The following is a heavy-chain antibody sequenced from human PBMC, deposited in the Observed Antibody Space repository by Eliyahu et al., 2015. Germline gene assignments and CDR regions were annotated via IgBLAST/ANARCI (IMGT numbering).Heavy chain of an antibody. J-gene: IGHJ4*02. CDR2: INHSGST. D-gene: IGHD3-22*01. CDR1: GGSFSGYY. Sequence: QVQLQQWGAGLLKPSETLSLTCAVYGGSFSGYYWSWIRQPPGKGLEWIGEINHSGSTNYNPSLKSRVTISVDTSKNQFSLKLSSVTAADTAVYYCARDRADSSGYPFDYWGQGTLVTVSS. CDR3: ARDRADSSGYPFDY. V-gene: IGHV4-34*01.